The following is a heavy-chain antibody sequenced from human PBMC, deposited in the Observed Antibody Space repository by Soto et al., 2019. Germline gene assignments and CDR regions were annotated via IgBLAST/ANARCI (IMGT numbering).Heavy chain of an antibody. J-gene: IGHJ5*02. CDR1: GGSITSSY. V-gene: IGHV4-59*01. D-gene: IGHD1-26*01. CDR2: ISNSGST. Sequence: QVQLQESGPGLVKPSETLSLTCTVSGGSITSSYWSWIWQIPGKGVEWIGFISNSGSTNYNPSLKSRLTISVDTSKNQLSLKLSSVTAADTAVYYCARDGPGGWFDPWGQGTLVTVSS. CDR3: ARDGPGGWFDP.